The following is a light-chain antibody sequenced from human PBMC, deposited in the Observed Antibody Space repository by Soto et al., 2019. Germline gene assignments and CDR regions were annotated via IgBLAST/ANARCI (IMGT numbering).Light chain of an antibody. CDR3: SSYTSSSTPLYV. CDR2: DVS. Sequence: QSVLTQPASVSGSPGQSITISCTGTSSDVGGCNYVSWYQQHPGKAPKLMIYDVSNRPSGVSNRFSGSKSGNTASLTISGPQAEDEADYYCSSYTSSSTPLYVFGTGTKVTVL. J-gene: IGLJ1*01. CDR1: SSDVGGCNY. V-gene: IGLV2-14*01.